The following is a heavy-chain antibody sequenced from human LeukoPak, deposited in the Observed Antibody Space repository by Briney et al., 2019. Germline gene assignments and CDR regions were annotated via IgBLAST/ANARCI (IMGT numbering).Heavy chain of an antibody. Sequence: PSETLSLTCTVSGGSTSSYYWSWIRQPPGKGLEWIGSIYYSGNTNYNPSLKSRVTISVDTATNQFSLKLGSVTAADTAVYYCARDFSAAFDIWGQGTMVTVSS. D-gene: IGHD2/OR15-2a*01. J-gene: IGHJ3*02. CDR3: ARDFSAAFDI. CDR2: IYYSGNT. CDR1: GGSTSSYY. V-gene: IGHV4-59*01.